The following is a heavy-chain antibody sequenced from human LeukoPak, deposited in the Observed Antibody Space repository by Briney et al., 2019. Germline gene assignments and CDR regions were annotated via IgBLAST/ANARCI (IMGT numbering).Heavy chain of an antibody. J-gene: IGHJ4*02. CDR1: GCSFTSYW. CDR3: ARLVTSGYYYFDC. D-gene: IGHD3-22*01. V-gene: IGHV5-51*01. CDR2: IYPGDSDT. Sequence: GAALQISCKGAGCSFTSYWIGWVRQLPGKGLEWMGIIYPGDSDTRYSPPFQGQVTISADKSITTAYLQWSSLKASDTAMYYCARLVTSGYYYFDCWGQGTLVTVSS.